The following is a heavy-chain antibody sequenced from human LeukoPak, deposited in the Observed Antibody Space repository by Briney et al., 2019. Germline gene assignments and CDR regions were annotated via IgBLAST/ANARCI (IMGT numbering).Heavy chain of an antibody. CDR3: ARADWDTAMIDY. CDR1: GFTFSSYG. CDR2: ISGSGGST. Sequence: PGGSLRLSCAASGFTFSSYGMSWVRQAPGKGLEWVSFISGSGGSTYYADSVKGRFTISRDNSKNTLYLQMNSLRAEDTAVYYCARADWDTAMIDYWGQGTLVTVSS. D-gene: IGHD5-18*01. J-gene: IGHJ4*02. V-gene: IGHV3-23*01.